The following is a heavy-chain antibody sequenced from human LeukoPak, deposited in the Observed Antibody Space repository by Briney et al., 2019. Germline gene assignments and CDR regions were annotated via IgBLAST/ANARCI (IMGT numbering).Heavy chain of an antibody. V-gene: IGHV3-23*01. CDR2: IIGGGGTT. CDR3: AKAMYSSGWYKGGYGMDV. Sequence: GGSLRLSCAASGFAFSSYAMNWVRQAPGKGLEWVSAIIGGGGTTYYAVSVKGRLTISRDNSKGTLYLQMNSLRAEDTAVYYCAKAMYSSGWYKGGYGMDVWGQGTTVTVSS. D-gene: IGHD6-19*01. CDR1: GFAFSSYA. J-gene: IGHJ6*02.